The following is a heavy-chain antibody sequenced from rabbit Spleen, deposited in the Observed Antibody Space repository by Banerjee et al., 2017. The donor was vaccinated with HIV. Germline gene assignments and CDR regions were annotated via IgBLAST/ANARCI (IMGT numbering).Heavy chain of an antibody. CDR3: ARDTSSSFSSYGMDL. Sequence: QSLEESGGDLVKPGASLTLTCKASGVSFSISSYMCWVRQAPGKGLEWIACIDSGSSGFTYSATWAKGRFICSKTSSTTVTLQMTRLTAADTATYFCARDTSSSFSSYGMDLWGPGTLVTVS. J-gene: IGHJ6*01. V-gene: IGHV1S40*01. CDR1: GVSFSISSY. CDR2: IDSGSSGFT. D-gene: IGHD1-1*01.